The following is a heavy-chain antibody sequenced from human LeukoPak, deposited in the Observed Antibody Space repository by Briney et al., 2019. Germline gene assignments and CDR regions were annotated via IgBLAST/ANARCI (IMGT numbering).Heavy chain of an antibody. D-gene: IGHD3-10*01. V-gene: IGHV3-23*01. CDR1: GFTFSSYA. J-gene: IGHJ4*02. Sequence: GGSLRVSCAASGFTFSSYAMSWVRQAPGNGLEWVSAISGSGGSTYYADSVKGRFTISRDNSKNTLYLQMNSLRAEDTAVYYCAKNYYGSGSHFDYWGQGTLVTVSS. CDR2: ISGSGGST. CDR3: AKNYYGSGSHFDY.